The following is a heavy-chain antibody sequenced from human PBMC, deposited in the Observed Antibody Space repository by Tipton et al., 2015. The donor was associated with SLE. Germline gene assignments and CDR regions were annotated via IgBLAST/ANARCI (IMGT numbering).Heavy chain of an antibody. J-gene: IGHJ4*02. CDR2: IYYSGST. D-gene: IGHD6-13*01. CDR1: GGSISSHY. CDR3: ARTSSRGGYFDY. V-gene: IGHV4-59*08. Sequence: TLSLTCTVSGGSISSHYWSWIRQPPGKGLEWIGYIYYSGSTNYNPSLKSRVTISVDTSKNQFSLKLSSVTAADPAVYYCARTSSRGGYFDYWGQGTLVTVSS.